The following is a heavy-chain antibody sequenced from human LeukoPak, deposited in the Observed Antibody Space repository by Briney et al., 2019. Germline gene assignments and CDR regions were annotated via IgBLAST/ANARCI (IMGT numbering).Heavy chain of an antibody. CDR3: ARAGDGAVAGSTYYYYYYGMDV. Sequence: SETLSLTWTVSGGSISSYYWSWIRQPAGKGLEWIGRIYTSGSTNYNPSLKSRVTMSVDTSKNQLSLKLSSVTAADTAVYYCARAGDGAVAGSTYYYYYYGMDVWGQGTTVTVSS. CDR2: IYTSGST. V-gene: IGHV4-4*07. D-gene: IGHD6-19*01. J-gene: IGHJ6*02. CDR1: GGSISSYY.